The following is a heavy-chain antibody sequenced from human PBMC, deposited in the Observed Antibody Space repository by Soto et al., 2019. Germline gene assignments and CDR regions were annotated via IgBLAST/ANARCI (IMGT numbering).Heavy chain of an antibody. CDR3: ARQVYCGGVCFLGVFHS. CDR2: IYYSGTT. D-gene: IGHD2-8*02. Sequence: QLQLQESGPGLVKPSETLSLTCSVSGGSIISSNYYWGWIRQPPGKGLEWIGRIYYSGTTYYNPSLKSRVAMSVEASTNQFSLKLSSVTAADTAVYYCARQVYCGGVCFLGVFHSWGQGALVTASS. V-gene: IGHV4-39*01. CDR1: GGSIISSNYY. J-gene: IGHJ4*02.